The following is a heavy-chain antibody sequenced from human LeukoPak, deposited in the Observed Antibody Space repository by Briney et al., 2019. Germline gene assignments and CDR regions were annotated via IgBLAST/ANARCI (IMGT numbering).Heavy chain of an antibody. J-gene: IGHJ4*02. CDR1: GGSISSYY. V-gene: IGHV4-59*08. Sequence: SKTLSLTCTVSGGSISSYYWSWIRQPPGKGLEWIGYIYYSGSANYNPSLKGRVTISVGTSKNQFSLKLSSVTAADTAVYYCAAGGLDSSDLFDYWGQGTLVTVSS. CDR2: IYYSGSA. D-gene: IGHD6-25*01. CDR3: AAGGLDSSDLFDY.